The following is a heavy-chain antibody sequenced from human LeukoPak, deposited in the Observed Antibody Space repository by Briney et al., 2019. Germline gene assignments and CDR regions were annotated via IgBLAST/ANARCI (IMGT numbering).Heavy chain of an antibody. Sequence: PAGTLRLSCAVSGVTFSSYCMSWVRQAPGQGLEWVADIKQAGSEKYYVASVTGRFTTSRQNTKNSPNLQMNGMRAEAPAVYYFGRAGYYVSGGVVYWGQGTLVTVSS. V-gene: IGHV3-7*01. CDR1: GVTFSSYC. CDR3: GRAGYYVSGGVVY. J-gene: IGHJ4*02. CDR2: IKQAGSEK. D-gene: IGHD3-10*01.